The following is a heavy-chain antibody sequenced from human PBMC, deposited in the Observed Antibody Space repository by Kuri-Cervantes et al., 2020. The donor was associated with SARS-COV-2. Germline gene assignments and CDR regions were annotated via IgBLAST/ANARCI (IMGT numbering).Heavy chain of an antibody. CDR1: GYIFTDYY. CDR3: ARGGLAVAGRVWFDP. J-gene: IGHJ5*02. V-gene: IGHV1-2*02. Sequence: ASVKVSCKASGYIFTDYYMHWVRQAPGQGLEWMGWINPNSGGTNYTQRFQGRVTMTRDTSISTAYMELSRLRSDDTAVYYCARGGLAVAGRVWFDPWGQGTLVTVSS. CDR2: INPNSGGT. D-gene: IGHD6-19*01.